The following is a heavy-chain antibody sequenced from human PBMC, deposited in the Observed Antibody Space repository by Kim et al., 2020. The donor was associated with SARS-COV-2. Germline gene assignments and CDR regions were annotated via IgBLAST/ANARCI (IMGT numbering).Heavy chain of an antibody. D-gene: IGHD3-3*01. J-gene: IGHJ6*02. V-gene: IGHV1-18*01. CDR2: IIAYYGNT. CDR1: GYTFTSYG. CDR3: ARRTSITIFRVVTFYGMDV. Sequence: ASVKVSCKASGYTFTSYGISWVRQAPGQGLEWMGWIIAYYGNTNYAQKLQGRVTMTTDTSTSTAYMELRSLRSDDTAVYYCARRTSITIFRVVTFYGMDVWGPGTTVTVSS.